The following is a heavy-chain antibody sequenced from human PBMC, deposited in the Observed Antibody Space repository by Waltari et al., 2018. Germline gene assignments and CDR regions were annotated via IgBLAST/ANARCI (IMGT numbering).Heavy chain of an antibody. V-gene: IGHV4-39*07. Sequence: QLQLQESGPGLVKPSETPSLTCTVSGDSISSRSYYWGWIRQPPGKGLEWIASIYYSGSKYYNPSLRSRLTISLDTSKNQFSLKVSSVTAADTAVYYCAREEIYYDTSGYYFDYWGQGTLVTVSS. CDR3: AREEIYYDTSGYYFDY. D-gene: IGHD3-22*01. CDR1: GDSISSRSYY. CDR2: IYYSGSK. J-gene: IGHJ4*02.